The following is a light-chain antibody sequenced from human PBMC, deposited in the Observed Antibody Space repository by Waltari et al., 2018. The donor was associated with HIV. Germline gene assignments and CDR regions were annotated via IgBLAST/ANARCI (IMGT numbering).Light chain of an antibody. CDR1: RSNIGAGFD. J-gene: IGLJ2*01. V-gene: IGLV1-40*01. Sequence: QSVLTQPPSVSGAPGQRVTIACTGTRSNIGAGFDVHWYHQIPGTAPKLHIYDRNIQPSGVPDRFSGSKSGTSASLAITGLESEDEADYYCQSYDMSQSGSLVFGGGTKLTVL. CDR2: DRN. CDR3: QSYDMSQSGSLV.